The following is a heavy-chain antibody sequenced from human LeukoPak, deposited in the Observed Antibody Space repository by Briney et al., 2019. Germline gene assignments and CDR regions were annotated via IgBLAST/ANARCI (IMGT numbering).Heavy chain of an antibody. CDR2: INAGNGNT. CDR3: ARPGIAAAGIYGEGYNWFDP. CDR1: GYTFTSCA. J-gene: IGHJ5*02. Sequence: ASVKVSCKASGYTFTSCAMHWVRQAPGQRLEWMGWINAGNGNTKYSQKFQGRVTITRDTSASTAYMELSSLRSEDTAVYYCARPGIAAAGIYGEGYNWFDPWGQGTLVTVSS. D-gene: IGHD6-13*01. V-gene: IGHV1-3*01.